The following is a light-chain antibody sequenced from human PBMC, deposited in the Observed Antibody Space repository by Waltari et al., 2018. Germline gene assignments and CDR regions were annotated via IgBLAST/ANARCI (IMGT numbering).Light chain of an antibody. V-gene: IGKV3-20*01. Sequence: EIVLTQSPGTLSLSPGERATLSCRASQSVRSNYLAWYQQKPGQAPRLLIYGASTRATGIPDRFSGSGSGTDFTLTIIRLEPEDFAVYYCQQYGSSLKTFGQGTKVEIK. J-gene: IGKJ1*01. CDR2: GAS. CDR1: QSVRSNY. CDR3: QQYGSSLKT.